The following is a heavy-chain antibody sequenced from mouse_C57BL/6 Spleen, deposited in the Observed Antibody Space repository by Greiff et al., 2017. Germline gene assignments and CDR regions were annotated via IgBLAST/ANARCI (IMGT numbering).Heavy chain of an antibody. CDR3: ARESLYEDFDY. CDR1: GFTFSSYA. J-gene: IGHJ2*01. Sequence: DVKLVESGGGLVKPGGSLKLSCAASGFTFSSYAMSWVRQTPEKRLEWVATISDGGSYTYYPDNVKGRFTISRDNAKNNLYLQMSHLKSEDTAMYYCARESLYEDFDYWGQGTTLTVSS. D-gene: IGHD6-1*01. V-gene: IGHV5-4*01. CDR2: ISDGGSYT.